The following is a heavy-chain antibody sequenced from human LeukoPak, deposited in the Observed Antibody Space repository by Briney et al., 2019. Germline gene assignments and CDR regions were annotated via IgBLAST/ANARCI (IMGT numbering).Heavy chain of an antibody. D-gene: IGHD3-10*01. Sequence: SETLSLTCIVSGASTSSGDYYCSWIRQPAGKGLEWIGRISSSGSTNYNPSLKSRVTISVDTSKNQFSLKLSSVTAADTAVYYCARVGVRGESFDYWGQGTLVTVSS. J-gene: IGHJ4*02. CDR2: ISSSGST. V-gene: IGHV4-61*02. CDR3: ARVGVRGESFDY. CDR1: GASTSSGDYY.